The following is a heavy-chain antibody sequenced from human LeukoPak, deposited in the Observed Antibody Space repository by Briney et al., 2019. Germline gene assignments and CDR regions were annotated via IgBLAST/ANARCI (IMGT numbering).Heavy chain of an antibody. J-gene: IGHJ4*02. V-gene: IGHV1-2*02. CDR3: ARSPVRVPAAIYYFDY. CDR1: GYTFTGYY. CDR2: INPNSGGT. D-gene: IGHD2-2*01. Sequence: ALVKVSCKASGYTFTGYYMHWVRQAPGQGLEWMGWINPNSGGTNYAQKFQGRVTMTRDTSISTAYMELSRLRSDDTAVYYCARSPVRVPAAIYYFDYWGQGTLVTVSS.